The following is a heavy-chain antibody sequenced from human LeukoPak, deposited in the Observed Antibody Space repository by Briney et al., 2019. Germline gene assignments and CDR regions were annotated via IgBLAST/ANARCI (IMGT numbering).Heavy chain of an antibody. D-gene: IGHD6-13*01. CDR2: INHSGST. CDR3: ARGRLSSSWYRRPYYYYMDV. J-gene: IGHJ6*03. CDR1: GGSFSGYY. V-gene: IGHV4-34*01. Sequence: SETLSLTCAVYGGSFSGYYWSWIRQPPGKGLEWIGEINHSGSTNYNPSLKSRVTISVDTSKNQFSLKLSSVTAADTAVYYCARGRLSSSWYRRPYYYYMDVWGKGTTVTVSS.